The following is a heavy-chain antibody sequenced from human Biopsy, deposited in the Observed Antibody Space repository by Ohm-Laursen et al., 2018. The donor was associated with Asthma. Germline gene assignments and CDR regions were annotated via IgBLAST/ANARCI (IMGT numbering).Heavy chain of an antibody. J-gene: IGHJ4*02. CDR1: GGTFNTYV. Sequence: SSVKVSCKSLGGTFNTYVIGGVRPAPGQGLEWMGGINSVFGTTTYPQKFQDRVTITADDSTSTVYMELSSLRSEDTAVYYCARKAGSCISRTCYSLDFWGQGTLVTVSS. CDR2: INSVFGTT. D-gene: IGHD2-2*01. V-gene: IGHV1-69*01. CDR3: ARKAGSCISRTCYSLDF.